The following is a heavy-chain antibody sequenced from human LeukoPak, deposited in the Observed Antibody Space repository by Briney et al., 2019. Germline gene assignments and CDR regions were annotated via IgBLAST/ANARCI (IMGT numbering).Heavy chain of an antibody. D-gene: IGHD5-12*01. V-gene: IGHV3-7*05. CDR3: ATLGAYDRFDS. CDR2: IKQDGSEK. CDR1: GFTFSSYW. J-gene: IGHJ4*02. Sequence: GGSLRLSCAASGFTFSSYWMGWVRQAPGKGLEWVANIKQDGSEKLYVDSLKGRFTISRDNAKNSLYLQMNSLRAEDTAVYYCATLGAYDRFDSWGQGTLVTVSS.